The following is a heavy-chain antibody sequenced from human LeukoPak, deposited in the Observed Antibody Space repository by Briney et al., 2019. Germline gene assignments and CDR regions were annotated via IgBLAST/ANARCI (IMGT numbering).Heavy chain of an antibody. CDR3: AREARYYYDSSGRYYFDY. V-gene: IGHV1-2*02. J-gene: IGHJ4*02. D-gene: IGHD3-22*01. CDR1: GYTFSGYY. Sequence: ASVKISCKASGYTFSGYYMHWVRQAPGQGLEWMGWINPNTGDTNYAQKFQGRVTMTRDTSLSTAYMELSRLRSEDTAVYYCAREARYYYDSSGRYYFDYWGQGTLVTVSS. CDR2: INPNTGDT.